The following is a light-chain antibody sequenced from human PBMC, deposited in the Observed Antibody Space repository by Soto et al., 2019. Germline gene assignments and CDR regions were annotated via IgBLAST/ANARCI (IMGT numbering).Light chain of an antibody. CDR2: AAS. Sequence: DIQMTQSPASLSASVGDRVTITCRASENINFYLHWYQQKPGKAPKLLIYAASTLQSGVPSRFSGSYSGTDFTLTISSLQPEDVATYYCQKYNSAPQTFGQGTKVDIK. J-gene: IGKJ1*01. CDR1: ENINFY. V-gene: IGKV1-39*01. CDR3: QKYNSAPQT.